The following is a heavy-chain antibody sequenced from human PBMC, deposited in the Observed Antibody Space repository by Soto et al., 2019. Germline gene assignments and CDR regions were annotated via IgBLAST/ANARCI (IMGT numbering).Heavy chain of an antibody. D-gene: IGHD1-7*01. Sequence: PGGSLRLSCATSGLTFSNYAISWGRQAPGGGLEWVSSMSGSSSTTYYADSVRGRFTISRDRSKNTLYLQMSSLRAEDTALYYCAKNQERELPRVIDFWGQGTLVTVSS. CDR2: MSGSSSTT. J-gene: IGHJ4*02. CDR3: AKNQERELPRVIDF. V-gene: IGHV3-23*01. CDR1: GLTFSNYA.